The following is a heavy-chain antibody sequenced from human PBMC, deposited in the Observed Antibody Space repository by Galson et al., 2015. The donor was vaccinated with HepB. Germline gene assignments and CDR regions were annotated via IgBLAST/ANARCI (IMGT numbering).Heavy chain of an antibody. Sequence: QSGAEVKKPGESLRLSCKGSGYKFTTYWINWVRQMPRKGLEWMGRIDPSESYTNYSPSFQGHVTISADKSISTAYLQWSSLKASDTAMYYCARWPKYCTNAVCYSFDYWGQGTLVTVSS. V-gene: IGHV5-10-1*01. CDR2: IDPSESYT. D-gene: IGHD2-8*01. J-gene: IGHJ4*02. CDR3: ARWPKYCTNAVCYSFDY. CDR1: GYKFTTYW.